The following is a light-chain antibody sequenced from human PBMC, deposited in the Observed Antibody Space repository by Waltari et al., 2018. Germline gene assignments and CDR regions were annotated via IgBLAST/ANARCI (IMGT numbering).Light chain of an antibody. V-gene: IGLV3-10*01. CDR1: AFPKKN. CDR3: YSGDDSGNQEV. CDR2: EDT. Sequence: SYELTQPPSVSVSPGQTARIPCSGDAFPKKNVFWYQQNSGQAPVLVIYEDTERPSGIPERFSGSSSGTMATLTISGAQVEDEADYYCYSGDDSGNQEVFGGGTKLTVL. J-gene: IGLJ2*01.